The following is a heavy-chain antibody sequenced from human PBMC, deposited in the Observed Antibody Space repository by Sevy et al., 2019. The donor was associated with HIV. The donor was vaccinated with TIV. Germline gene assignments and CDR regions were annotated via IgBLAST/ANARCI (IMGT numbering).Heavy chain of an antibody. V-gene: IGHV3-74*01. CDR1: GFPFSGYW. J-gene: IGHJ5*02. D-gene: IGHD2-21*01. Sequence: GGSLRLSCTASGFPFSGYWFHWVRQAPGKGLVWLSRINTDGSDTHYADSVKGRFTISRDNAKKTVYLQMDSLRAEDTAVYFCARDPSLYCGAYWGWFDPRGQGTLVTVSS. CDR2: INTDGSDT. CDR3: ARDPSLYCGAYWGWFDP.